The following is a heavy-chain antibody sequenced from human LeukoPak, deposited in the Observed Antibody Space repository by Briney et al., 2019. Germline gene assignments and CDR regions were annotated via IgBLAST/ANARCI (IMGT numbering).Heavy chain of an antibody. J-gene: IGHJ3*02. CDR2: IYYSGST. CDR1: GGSISSSSYY. Sequence: SETLSLTCTVSGGSISSSSYYWGWIRQPPGKGLEWIGSIYYSGSTYYNPSLKSRVTISVDTSKNQSSLKLSSVTAADTAVYYCARGYCSSTSCYTPLDAFDIWGQGTMVTVFS. CDR3: ARGYCSSTSCYTPLDAFDI. D-gene: IGHD2-2*02. V-gene: IGHV4-39*01.